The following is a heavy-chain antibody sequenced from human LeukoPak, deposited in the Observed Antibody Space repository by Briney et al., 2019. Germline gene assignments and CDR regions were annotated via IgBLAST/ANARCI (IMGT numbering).Heavy chain of an antibody. V-gene: IGHV4-31*03. J-gene: IGHJ5*02. Sequence: PSETLSLTCTVSGGSISSGGYYWSWIRQHPGKGLEWIGYIYYSGSTYYNPSLKSRVTISVDTSKNPFSLKLSSVTAADTAVYYCARASKYYYDSSGPPPHNWFDPWGQGTLVTVSS. CDR3: ARASKYYYDSSGPPPHNWFDP. CDR1: GGSISSGGYY. CDR2: IYYSGST. D-gene: IGHD3-22*01.